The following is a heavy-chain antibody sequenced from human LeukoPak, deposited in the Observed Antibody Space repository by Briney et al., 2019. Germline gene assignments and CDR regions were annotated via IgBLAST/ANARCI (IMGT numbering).Heavy chain of an antibody. V-gene: IGHV3-30*18. CDR1: GFTFSDYG. D-gene: IGHD2-2*01. Sequence: PGGSLRLSCAASGFTFSDYGMHWVRQAPGKGLEWVTVISYDGTNKYYRDSVKGRFTISRGNSKNTLYLQMNSLRPEDMAVYYCTKTEVPGGYYYGMDVWGQGTTVTVSS. CDR2: ISYDGTNK. CDR3: TKTEVPGGYYYGMDV. J-gene: IGHJ6*02.